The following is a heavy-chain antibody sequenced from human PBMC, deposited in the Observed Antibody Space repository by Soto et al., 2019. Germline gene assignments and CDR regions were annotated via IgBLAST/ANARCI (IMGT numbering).Heavy chain of an antibody. CDR1: GCSISSSSYY. J-gene: IGHJ4*02. CDR3: ASLASTWGSIY. CDR2: IYYSGST. V-gene: IGHV4-39*01. Sequence: QLQLQESGPGLVKPSETLSLTCTVSGCSISSSSYYWGWLRQPPGKGLEWIGKIYYSGSTYYNPSLKSRVTISVDTYKHQFSLKLSSVTAADTAVYYCASLASTWGSIYWGQGTLVTVSS. D-gene: IGHD7-27*01.